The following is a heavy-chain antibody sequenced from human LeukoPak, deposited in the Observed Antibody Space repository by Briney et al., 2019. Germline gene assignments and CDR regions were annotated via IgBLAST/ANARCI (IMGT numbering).Heavy chain of an antibody. V-gene: IGHV1-18*01. CDR1: GYTFTSYG. J-gene: IGHJ5*02. D-gene: IGHD6-13*01. CDR3: ARCVAAAGPRNWFDP. Sequence: ASVKVSCKASGYTFTSYGISWVRQAPGQGLEWMGWISAYNGNTNYAQKFQGRVTITADESTSTAYMELSSLRSEDTAVYYCARCVAAAGPRNWFDPWGQGTLVTVSS. CDR2: ISAYNGNT.